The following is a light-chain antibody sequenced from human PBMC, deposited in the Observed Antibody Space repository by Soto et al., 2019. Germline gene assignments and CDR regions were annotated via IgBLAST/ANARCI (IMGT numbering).Light chain of an antibody. CDR3: HQYGTAPYT. V-gene: IGKV3-20*01. CDR1: QSVDNNY. Sequence: ETVVTQSPGTLSLSPGEGATLSCRASQSVDNNYLAWYQQKPGQAPRLLIHGTSNRASGIPDRFSGSGSGTDFTLTISRLEPEDFAVSYCHQYGTAPYTFGQGTTLELK. J-gene: IGKJ2*01. CDR2: GTS.